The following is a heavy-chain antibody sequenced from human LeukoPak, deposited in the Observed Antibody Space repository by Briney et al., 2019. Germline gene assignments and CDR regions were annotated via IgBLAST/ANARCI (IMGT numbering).Heavy chain of an antibody. CDR1: GFTFSSYS. V-gene: IGHV3-21*01. CDR3: ARDSSRGDY. Sequence: GGSLRLSCAASGFTFSSYSMNWVRQAPGKGLEWVSSISSSSSYISYADSVKGRFTISRDNAKNSLYLQMNSLRAEDTAVYYCARDSSRGDYWGQGTLVTVSS. J-gene: IGHJ4*02. CDR2: ISSSSSYI.